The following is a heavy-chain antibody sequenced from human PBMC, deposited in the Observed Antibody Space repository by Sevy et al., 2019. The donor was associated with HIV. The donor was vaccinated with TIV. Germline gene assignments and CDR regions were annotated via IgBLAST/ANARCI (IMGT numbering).Heavy chain of an antibody. CDR1: GFSFSYYG. Sequence: GGSLRLSCIGSGFSFSYYGVHWVRQSPGKGLDWVAFISHDGINEYYADSVKGRFTISRDNSKNTVYLEMNSLRNEDTAIYFCANAYSGSYSHSYIYALDVWGQGTTVTVSS. CDR2: ISHDGINE. V-gene: IGHV3-30*18. J-gene: IGHJ6*02. D-gene: IGHD1-26*01. CDR3: ANAYSGSYSHSYIYALDV.